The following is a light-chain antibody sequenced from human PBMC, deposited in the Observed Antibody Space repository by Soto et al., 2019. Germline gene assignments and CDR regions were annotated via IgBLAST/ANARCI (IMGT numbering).Light chain of an antibody. Sequence: QSVMTQPPSVSAAPGQKVTISCSGSSSNIGDNTVNWYQQLPGTAPKLLIYSNDQRSSGVPDRFSGSKSGTSASLAISGLQSEDEADYYCAVWDDSLDGVVFGGGTKLTVL. V-gene: IGLV1-44*01. CDR3: AVWDDSLDGVV. CDR1: SSNIGDNT. J-gene: IGLJ2*01. CDR2: SND.